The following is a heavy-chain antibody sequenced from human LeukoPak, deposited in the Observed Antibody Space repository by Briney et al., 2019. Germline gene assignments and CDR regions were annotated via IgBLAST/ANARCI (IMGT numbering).Heavy chain of an antibody. D-gene: IGHD3-16*01. J-gene: IGHJ6*02. CDR3: ARDMTYYYGMDV. Sequence: GGSLRLSCAASGFTFSSFGMHWVRQAPGKGLEWVAVIWSDGSNKYYADSVKGRFTISRDNSKNTLYLQMDSLRAEDTAVYYCARDMTYYYGMDVWGQGTTVTVSS. CDR1: GFTFSSFG. CDR2: IWSDGSNK. V-gene: IGHV3-33*01.